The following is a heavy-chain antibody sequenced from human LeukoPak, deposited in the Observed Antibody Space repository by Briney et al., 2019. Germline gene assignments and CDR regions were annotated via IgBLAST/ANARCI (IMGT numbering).Heavy chain of an antibody. CDR1: GGSISSSSFY. CDR3: ANPARDFADSGAITW. CDR2: INHSGIT. J-gene: IGHJ4*02. V-gene: IGHV4-39*07. D-gene: IGHD4-17*01. Sequence: PSETLSLTCTVSGGSISSSSFYWGWIRQPPGKGLEWIGEINHSGITNYNPSLKSRVTISADTSKNQFSLKLTSVTAADTAVYYCANPARDFADSGAITWWGQGTLVTVSS.